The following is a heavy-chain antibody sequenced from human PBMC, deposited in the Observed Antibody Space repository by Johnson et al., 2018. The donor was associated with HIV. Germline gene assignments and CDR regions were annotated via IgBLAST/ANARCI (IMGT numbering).Heavy chain of an antibody. CDR2: INWNGGST. V-gene: IGHV3-20*04. CDR3: ARDRRNRQWQRLDAFDI. Sequence: VHLVESRGGVVRPGASLRLSCAASGFTFDDYGMNWVRQAPGKGLEWVSGINWNGGSTGYADSVKGRFTISRDNAKNSLHLQMNSLRAEDTAFYYCARDRRNRQWQRLDAFDIWGQGTMVIVSS. D-gene: IGHD6-19*01. J-gene: IGHJ3*02. CDR1: GFTFDDYG.